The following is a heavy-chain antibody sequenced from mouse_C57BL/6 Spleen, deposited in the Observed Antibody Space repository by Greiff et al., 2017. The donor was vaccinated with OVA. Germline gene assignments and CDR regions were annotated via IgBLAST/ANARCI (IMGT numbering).Heavy chain of an antibody. V-gene: IGHV6-3*01. CDR3: TGCYDYEYYFDY. Sequence: EVKLQESGGGLVQPGGSMKLSCVASGFTFSNYWMNWVRQSPEKGLEWVAQIRLKSDNYATHYAESVKGRFTISRDDSKSSVYLQMNNLRAEDTGIYSCTGCYDYEYYFDYWGQGTTLTVSS. CDR2: IRLKSDNYAT. CDR1: GFTFSNYW. D-gene: IGHD2-4*01. J-gene: IGHJ2*01.